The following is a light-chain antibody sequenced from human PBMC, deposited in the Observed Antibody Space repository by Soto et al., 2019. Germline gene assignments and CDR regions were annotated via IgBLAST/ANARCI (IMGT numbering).Light chain of an antibody. CDR3: QQWHSSPSIT. V-gene: IGKV1-39*01. Sequence: DIQMTQSPSSLSASVGDRVTITCRASQSISSYLNWYQQKPGKAPKLLIYAASSLQSGVPSRFSGSGSGTDFTLTISSLEPEDFAVYFCQQWHSSPSITFGQGTRLEIK. CDR1: QSISSY. J-gene: IGKJ5*01. CDR2: AAS.